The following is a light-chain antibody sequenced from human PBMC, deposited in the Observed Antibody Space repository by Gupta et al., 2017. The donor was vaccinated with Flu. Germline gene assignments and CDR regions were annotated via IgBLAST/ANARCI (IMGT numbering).Light chain of an antibody. Sequence: SSELTQDPAVSVALGQTVRIVCRGDSLRTYYASWYRQKPGQAPVVVLYDANSRPSGIPDRFSGSSSGDTAYLTITGAQAEDEADYYCNSRDTNGDQYVFGTGTKVTVL. CDR3: NSRDTNGDQYV. CDR2: DAN. CDR1: SLRTYY. J-gene: IGLJ1*01. V-gene: IGLV3-19*01.